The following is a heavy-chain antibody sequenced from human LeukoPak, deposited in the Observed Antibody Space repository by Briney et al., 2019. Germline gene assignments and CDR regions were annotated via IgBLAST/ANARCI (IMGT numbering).Heavy chain of an antibody. CDR1: GGSFSGYY. V-gene: IGHV4-34*01. Sequence: SETLSLTCAVYGGSFSGYYWSWLRQPPGKGLEWIGEINHSGSTNYNPSLKRRGTISVDTSKKQFTLKLRSGTAADTAVYYCARDGVGYCSSTSCKRHAFDIWGQGTMVTVSS. CDR2: INHSGST. CDR3: ARDGVGYCSSTSCKRHAFDI. D-gene: IGHD2-2*01. J-gene: IGHJ3*02.